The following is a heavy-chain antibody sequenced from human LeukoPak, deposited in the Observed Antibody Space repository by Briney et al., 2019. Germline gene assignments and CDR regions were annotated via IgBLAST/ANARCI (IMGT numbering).Heavy chain of an antibody. CDR2: IKQDGSEK. V-gene: IGHV3-7*01. CDR3: ARGGQSSSWFWID. D-gene: IGHD6-19*01. Sequence: GGSLRLSCAASGITFSRYWMTWVRQAPGKGPEWVATIKQDGSEKYYVDSVKGRFTISRDNTKHSLYLQLNPLRAEDTAVYYCARGGQSSSWFWIDWGQGTQVTVSS. J-gene: IGHJ4*02. CDR1: GITFSRYW.